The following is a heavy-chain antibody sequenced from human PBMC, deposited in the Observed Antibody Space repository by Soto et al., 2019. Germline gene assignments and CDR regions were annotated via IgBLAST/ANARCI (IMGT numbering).Heavy chain of an antibody. CDR1: GGSITNYY. V-gene: IGHV4-4*07. D-gene: IGHD2-21*02. CDR2: IYTSGST. J-gene: IGHJ4*02. CDR3: ARDETVLGFDY. Sequence: SETLSLTCTVSGGSITNYYWAWIRQPAGKGLEWFGRIYTSGSTNYNPSFKSRVTMSVDTSKNQFSLKLSSVTAADTAIYYCARDETVLGFDYWGQGTLVTVSS.